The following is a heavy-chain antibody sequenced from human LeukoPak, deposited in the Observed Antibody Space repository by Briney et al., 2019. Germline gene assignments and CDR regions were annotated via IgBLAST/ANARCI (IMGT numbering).Heavy chain of an antibody. CDR2: IYRSGST. Sequence: SQTLSLTCAVSGGSISSGGHSWSWIRQPPGKGLEWIGYIYRSGSTYYNPSLKSRVTISVDRSKNQFSLKLSSVTAADTAVYYCARVGSTTELDYWGQGTLVTVSS. J-gene: IGHJ4*02. CDR3: ARVGSTTELDY. D-gene: IGHD4-17*01. V-gene: IGHV4-30-2*01. CDR1: GGSISSGGHS.